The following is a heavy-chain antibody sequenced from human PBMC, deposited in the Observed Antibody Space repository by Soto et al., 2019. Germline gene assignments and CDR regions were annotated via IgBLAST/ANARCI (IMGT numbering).Heavy chain of an antibody. Sequence: QVQLVESGGGVVQPGRSLRLSCAASGFTFSSSGMHWVRQAPGKGLEWVAVISNDGSNKYYADSVKGRFTISRDNSKNTLYQQMNRLRAEDTAVYYCAKKDTGMVGYYYGMDVWGQGTTVTVSS. CDR2: ISNDGSNK. CDR3: AKKDTGMVGYYYGMDV. CDR1: GFTFSSSG. J-gene: IGHJ6*02. V-gene: IGHV3-30*18. D-gene: IGHD5-18*01.